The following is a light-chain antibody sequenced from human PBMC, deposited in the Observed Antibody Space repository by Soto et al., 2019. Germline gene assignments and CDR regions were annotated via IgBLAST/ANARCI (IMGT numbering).Light chain of an antibody. CDR1: QSVGSTH. Sequence: EFVLTQSPGALSLSPGERATLSCRASQSVGSTHLAWYQQRPAQAPRLLIYGASSRATGVPDRFSGSGSGTDFTLTISRLEPEDFAVYYCQDYATTFGQGTKV. CDR3: QDYATT. J-gene: IGKJ1*01. CDR2: GAS. V-gene: IGKV3-20*01.